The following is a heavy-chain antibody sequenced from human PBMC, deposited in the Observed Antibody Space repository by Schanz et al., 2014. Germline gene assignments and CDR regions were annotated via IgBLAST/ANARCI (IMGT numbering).Heavy chain of an antibody. CDR3: ALREKPYGPFAS. Sequence: QLQLQESGPGLVKPSETLSLTCTVSGGSISSGGYSWNWIRQSPGKGLEWIGYIYYSGNTYYNPSLKSRVTISVDRSKNQFSLRLDSVTAADTAVYYCALREKPYGPFASWGQGALXTVSS. V-gene: IGHV4-30-2*06. CDR1: GGSISSGGYS. D-gene: IGHD3-10*01. CDR2: IYYSGNT. J-gene: IGHJ4*02.